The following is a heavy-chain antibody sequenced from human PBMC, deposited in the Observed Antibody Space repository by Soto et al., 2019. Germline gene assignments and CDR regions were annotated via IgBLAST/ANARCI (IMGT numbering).Heavy chain of an antibody. CDR1: GFIFNNYY. J-gene: IGHJ6*02. CDR2: INPSGDSP. Sequence: QEQLLQSGPEVKKPGASVKVSCKASGFIFNNYYIHWVRQAPGEGLKWMGIINPSGDSPTPARKFQGSGTMTRATSTSKADRELSSLRAEDTAVYYCSKAGRFLESTMGMNMAVGGQGTTVTVAS. V-gene: IGHV1-46*02. D-gene: IGHD3-3*01. CDR3: SKAGRFLESTMGMNMAV.